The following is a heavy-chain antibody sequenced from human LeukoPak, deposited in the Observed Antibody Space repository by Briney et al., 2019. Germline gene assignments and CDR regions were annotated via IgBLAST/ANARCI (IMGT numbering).Heavy chain of an antibody. D-gene: IGHD4-17*01. CDR2: INPNSGGT. CDR1: GYTFTGYY. Sequence: ASVKVSCKAPGYTFTGYYMHWVRQAPGQGLEWMGWINPNSGGTNYAQKFQGRVTMTRDTSISTAYMELSRLRSDDTAVYYCARSDYGDQPSDYWGQGTLVTVSS. V-gene: IGHV1-2*02. J-gene: IGHJ4*02. CDR3: ARSDYGDQPSDY.